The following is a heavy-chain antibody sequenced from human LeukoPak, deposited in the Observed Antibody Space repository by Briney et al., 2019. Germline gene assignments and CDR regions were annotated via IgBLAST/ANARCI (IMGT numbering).Heavy chain of an antibody. J-gene: IGHJ3*02. CDR2: ISSSSSYI. CDR3: VRDEIRSGAFDI. D-gene: IGHD3-10*01. Sequence: KPGGSLRLSCTASGFTFSTYSMNWVRQAPGKGLEWVSPISSSSSYIYYADSVKGRFTISRDNAKNSLYLQLNSLTAEDTAIYYCVRDEIRSGAFDIWGQGTMVTVSS. CDR1: GFTFSTYS. V-gene: IGHV3-21*01.